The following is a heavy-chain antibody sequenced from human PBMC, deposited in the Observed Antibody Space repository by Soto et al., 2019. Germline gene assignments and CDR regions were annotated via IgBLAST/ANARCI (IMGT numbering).Heavy chain of an antibody. D-gene: IGHD7-27*01. J-gene: IGHJ4*02. Sequence: SQTLSLTCTVSGGSINNHYWGWIRQPPGEGLEWLGYVYYNGITHYNPSLTSRVTMSVETSKNQLSLHLTSLAAADTALYYCTRANWYSEYWGQGPQVPVSS. CDR1: GGSINNHY. CDR2: VYYNGIT. CDR3: TRANWYSEY. V-gene: IGHV4-59*11.